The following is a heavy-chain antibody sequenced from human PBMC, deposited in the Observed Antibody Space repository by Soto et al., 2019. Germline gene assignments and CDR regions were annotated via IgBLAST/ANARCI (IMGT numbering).Heavy chain of an antibody. CDR3: AKDTVCGYCSGGSCYSFDS. J-gene: IGHJ4*02. Sequence: EVQLLESGGGLVQPGGSLRLSCAASGFTFSSYAMSWVRQAPGKGLEWVSAISGSGGSTYYADSVKGRFTISRDNSKNTLYLQMDSLRAEVTAVYYCAKDTVCGYCSGGSCYSFDSWGQGTLVTVSS. V-gene: IGHV3-23*01. CDR2: ISGSGGST. CDR1: GFTFSSYA. D-gene: IGHD2-15*01.